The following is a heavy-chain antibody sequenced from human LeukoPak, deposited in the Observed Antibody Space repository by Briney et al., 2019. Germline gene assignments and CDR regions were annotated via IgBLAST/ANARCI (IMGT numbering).Heavy chain of an antibody. Sequence: GSLRLSCAASGFTFSSYSMNWVRQAPGKGLELVSYISSSSTTIYYADSVKGRFTISRDNAKNSLYLQMNSLRDEDTAVYYCARDKYRVTTDSFDYWGQGTLVTVSS. CDR2: ISSSSTTI. V-gene: IGHV3-48*02. CDR1: GFTFSSYS. J-gene: IGHJ4*02. CDR3: ARDKYRVTTDSFDY. D-gene: IGHD3-3*01.